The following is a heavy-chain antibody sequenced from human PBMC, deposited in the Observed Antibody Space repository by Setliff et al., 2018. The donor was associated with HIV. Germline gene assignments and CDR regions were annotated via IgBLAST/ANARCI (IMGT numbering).Heavy chain of an antibody. V-gene: IGHV5-51*01. J-gene: IGHJ3*01. CDR1: DYTFSTYW. CDR3: ARRDGRSMNAFQI. Sequence: GESLKISCKALDYTFSTYWIGWVRQIPGEGLEWMGVIYPDDSNIRYNPSFQSQVTISADKSIATAYLEIHNLKASDTATYYCARRDGRSMNAFQIWGPGTKVAVSS. CDR2: IYPDDSNI. D-gene: IGHD6-13*01.